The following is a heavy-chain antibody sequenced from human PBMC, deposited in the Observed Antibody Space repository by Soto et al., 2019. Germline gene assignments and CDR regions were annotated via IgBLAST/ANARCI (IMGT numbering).Heavy chain of an antibody. V-gene: IGHV3-23*01. CDR3: ADFSRYCPSSNCD. CDR2: IGTSAST. D-gene: IGHD2-2*01. J-gene: IGHJ4*02. Sequence: DVRLLESGGGLVQPVGYLRRSCAASGFTFSSYSMSWVRQAPGKGLEWVSTIGTSASTYYGDSVRGRFTVSRDNSRNTLDLQMNSLRAEDTAVYYCADFSRYCPSSNCDGGQGTLVTVSS. CDR1: GFTFSSYS.